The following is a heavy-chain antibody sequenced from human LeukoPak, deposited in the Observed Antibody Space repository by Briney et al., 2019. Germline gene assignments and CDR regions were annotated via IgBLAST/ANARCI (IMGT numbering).Heavy chain of an antibody. CDR3: ARERDFWSGYYLYYYYYMGV. J-gene: IGHJ6*03. CDR2: IYHSGST. CDR1: GYSISSGYY. Sequence: SETLSLTCTVSGYSISSGYYWGWIRQPPGKGLEWIGSIYHSGSTYYNPSLKSRVTISVDTSKNQFSLKLSSVTAADTAVYYCARERDFWSGYYLYYYYYMGVWGKGTTVTVSS. V-gene: IGHV4-38-2*02. D-gene: IGHD3-3*01.